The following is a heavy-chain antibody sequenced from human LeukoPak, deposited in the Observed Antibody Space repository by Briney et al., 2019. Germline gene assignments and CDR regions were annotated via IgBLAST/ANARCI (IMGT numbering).Heavy chain of an antibody. CDR2: ISRTSDTI. V-gene: IGHV3-48*01. CDR3: ARGLGYCSGGSCL. J-gene: IGHJ4*02. CDR1: MFTFSNYD. D-gene: IGHD2-15*01. Sequence: PGGSLRLSCAASMFTFSNYDINWVRQAPGKGLEWISFISRTSDTILYADSVRGRFTISRDNAENSLYLQMNSLRTEDTAVYYCARGLGYCSGGSCLWGQGTLVTVSS.